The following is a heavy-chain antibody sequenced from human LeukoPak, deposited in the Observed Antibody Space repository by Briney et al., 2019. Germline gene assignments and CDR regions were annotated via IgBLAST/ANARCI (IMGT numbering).Heavy chain of an antibody. V-gene: IGHV7-4-1*02. CDR3: AREGYSSGWQHRPHWFDP. Sequence: ASVKVSCKASGYTFTSYAMNWVRQAPGQGLEWMGWINTNTGNPTYAQGFTGRFVFSLDTSVSTAYLQISSLKAEGTAVYYCAREGYSSGWQHRPHWFDPWGQGTLVTVSS. CDR2: INTNTGNP. D-gene: IGHD6-19*01. CDR1: GYTFTSYA. J-gene: IGHJ5*02.